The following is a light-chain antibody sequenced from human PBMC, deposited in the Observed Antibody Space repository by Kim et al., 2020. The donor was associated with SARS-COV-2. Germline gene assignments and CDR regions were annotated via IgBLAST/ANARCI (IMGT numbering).Light chain of an antibody. CDR1: SSDVANYNY. V-gene: IGLV2-11*01. CDR3: CSYAGGYSWV. Sequence: QSALTQPRSVSGSPGQSVTISCTGTSSDVANYNYVSWYQQHPGKAPKLMIYDVNKRPSGIPDRFSGSKSGNTASLTISGLQAKDEADYYCCSYAGGYSWVFGGGTQLTVL. CDR2: DVN. J-gene: IGLJ3*02.